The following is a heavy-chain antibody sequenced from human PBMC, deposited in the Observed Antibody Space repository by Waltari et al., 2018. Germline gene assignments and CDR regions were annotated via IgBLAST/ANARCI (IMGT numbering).Heavy chain of an antibody. CDR3: ARVTVPAAIGDLDY. D-gene: IGHD2-2*02. CDR2: ISAQNGNT. J-gene: IGHJ4*02. Sequence: QVQLVQSGAEVEKPGASVKVSCKASGYTFTSYNITWVRQAPGQGLEWMGGISAQNGNTNYAQKFQGRVTMTTDTSTSTAYMELRRLRFDDTAVYYCARVTVPAAIGDLDYWGQGTLVTVSS. V-gene: IGHV1-18*01. CDR1: GYTFTSYN.